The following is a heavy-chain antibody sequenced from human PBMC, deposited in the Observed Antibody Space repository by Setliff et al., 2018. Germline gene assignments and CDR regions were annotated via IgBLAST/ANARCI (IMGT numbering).Heavy chain of an antibody. CDR3: ARGTTNLNYYYYMDV. CDR2: IYYIGST. J-gene: IGHJ6*03. CDR1: GGSISSGSYY. V-gene: IGHV4-31*03. Sequence: KTSETLSLTCTVSGGSISSGSYYWTWIRQHPGKGLEWIGYIYYIGSTYYNPSLKSRVTISVDTSQNQFSLRLSSVTAADTAVYYCARGTTNLNYYYYMDVWGKGTTVTVSS. D-gene: IGHD4-4*01.